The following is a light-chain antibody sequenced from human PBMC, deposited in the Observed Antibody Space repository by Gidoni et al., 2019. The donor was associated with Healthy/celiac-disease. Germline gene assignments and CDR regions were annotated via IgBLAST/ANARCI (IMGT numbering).Light chain of an antibody. V-gene: IGKV1-5*03. CDR2: KAS. J-gene: IGKJ1*01. CDR1: PSISSW. CDR3: QQYNSYSPAWP. Sequence: DIQMTQSPSTLSASVGDRVTITCRASPSISSWLAWYQQKPGKAPKRLIYKASSVESGVPSRFSGSGSGTEFTLTISSLQPDDFATYSCQQYNSYSPAWPFGQGTKVEIK.